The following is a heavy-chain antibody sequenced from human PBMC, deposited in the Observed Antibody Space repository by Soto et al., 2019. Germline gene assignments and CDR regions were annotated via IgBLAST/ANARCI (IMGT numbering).Heavy chain of an antibody. J-gene: IGHJ5*02. Sequence: GSLRLSCAASGFTFSSYGMHWVRQAPGKGLEWVAVIWYDGSNKYYADSVKGRFTISRDNSKNTLYLQMNSLKTEDTAMYYCTTDQEYDSSGSLSWGQETLVTVSS. CDR3: TTDQEYDSSGSLS. CDR2: IWYDGSNK. D-gene: IGHD3-22*01. CDR1: GFTFSSYG. V-gene: IGHV3-33*01.